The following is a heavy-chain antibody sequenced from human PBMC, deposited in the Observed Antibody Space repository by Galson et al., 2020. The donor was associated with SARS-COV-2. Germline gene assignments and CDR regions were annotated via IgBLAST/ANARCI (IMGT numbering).Heavy chain of an antibody. Sequence: GGSLRPSCAASGFTLTNYGMHWVRQAPGKGLEWVAFMLYDGSNNYYADSVKGRFTVSRDTSTNTLFLHMNSLRAEDTAVYYCAKERGYSYYDWYVDLWGRGTLVTVSS. J-gene: IGHJ2*01. D-gene: IGHD4-4*01. V-gene: IGHV3-30*02. CDR1: GFTLTNYG. CDR3: AKERGYSYYDWYVDL. CDR2: MLYDGSNN.